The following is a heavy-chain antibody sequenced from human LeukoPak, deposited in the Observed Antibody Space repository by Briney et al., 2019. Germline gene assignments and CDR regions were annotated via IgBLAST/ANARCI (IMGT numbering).Heavy chain of an antibody. CDR1: GYSFTSYW. Sequence: PGESLKISCKGSGYSFTSYWIGWVCQMPGKGLEWMGIIYPGDSDTRYSPSFQGQVTISADKSISTAYLQWSSLKASDTAMYYCARSYYDILSYASFDYWGQGTLVTVSS. CDR3: ARSYYDILSYASFDY. J-gene: IGHJ4*02. CDR2: IYPGDSDT. D-gene: IGHD3-9*01. V-gene: IGHV5-51*01.